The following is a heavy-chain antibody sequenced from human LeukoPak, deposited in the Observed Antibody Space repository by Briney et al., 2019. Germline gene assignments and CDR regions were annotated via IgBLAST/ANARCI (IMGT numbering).Heavy chain of an antibody. D-gene: IGHD3-22*01. J-gene: IGHJ4*02. CDR1: GFIFSSYS. CDR2: ISTTGSTI. V-gene: IGHV3-48*02. CDR3: ARDRSSSGYYPFDY. Sequence: GGSLRLSCAASGFIFSSYSMNWVRQAPGKGLEWVSYISTTGSTIYYADSVKGRFTISRDNAKNSLYLQMNSLRDEDTAVYYCARDRSSSGYYPFDYWGQGTLVTVSS.